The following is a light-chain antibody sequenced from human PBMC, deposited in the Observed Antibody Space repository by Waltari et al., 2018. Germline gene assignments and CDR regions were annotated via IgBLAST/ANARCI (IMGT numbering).Light chain of an antibody. CDR3: LLAYTGGWV. CDR2: DTR. CDR1: TGAVTSGHY. Sequence: QAVVTQEPSLTVSPGGTVTLTCGSSTGAVTSGHYPYWFQQKPGQAPRTLIYDTRNKHPWTPARFSGSRLGGKAALTLSGVQSEDEADYYCLLAYTGGWVFGGGTKLTVL. V-gene: IGLV7-46*01. J-gene: IGLJ3*02.